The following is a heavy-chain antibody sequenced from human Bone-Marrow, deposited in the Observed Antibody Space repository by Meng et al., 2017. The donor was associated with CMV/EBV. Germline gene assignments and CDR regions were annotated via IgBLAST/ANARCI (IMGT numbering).Heavy chain of an antibody. CDR2: ISSSSSYI. D-gene: IGHD1-26*01. CDR1: TFSSYS. Sequence: TFSSYSMNWVRQAPGKGLEWVSSISSSSSYIYYADSVKGRFTISRDNAKNSLYLQMNSLRAENTAVYYCARGLEVVGAGIRSDAFDIWGQGTMVTVSS. V-gene: IGHV3-21*01. J-gene: IGHJ3*02. CDR3: ARGLEVVGAGIRSDAFDI.